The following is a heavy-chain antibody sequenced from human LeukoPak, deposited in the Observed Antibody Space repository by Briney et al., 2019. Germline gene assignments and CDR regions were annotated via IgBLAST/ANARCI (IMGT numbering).Heavy chain of an antibody. CDR3: ARDREGSYSDY. D-gene: IGHD3-10*01. CDR2: IIPIFGTA. Sequence: SVKVSCKASGGTFSSYAISWVRQAPGQGLEWMGRIIPIFGTANYARRFQGRVTITTDESTSTAYMELSSLRSEDTAVYYCARDREGSYSDYWGQGTLVTVSS. J-gene: IGHJ4*02. V-gene: IGHV1-69*05. CDR1: GGTFSSYA.